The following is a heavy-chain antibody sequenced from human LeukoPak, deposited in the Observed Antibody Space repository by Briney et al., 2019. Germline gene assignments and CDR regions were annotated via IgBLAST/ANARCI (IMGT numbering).Heavy chain of an antibody. Sequence: GGSLRPSCAASGFTFSSYWMHWVRQAPGKGLVWVSRINSDGSSTSYADSVKGRFTISRDNAKNTLYLQMNSLRAEDTAVYYCARDRACSSTSCHTNWFDPWGQGTLVTVSS. CDR2: INSDGSST. V-gene: IGHV3-74*01. J-gene: IGHJ5*02. CDR3: ARDRACSSTSCHTNWFDP. CDR1: GFTFSSYW. D-gene: IGHD2-2*01.